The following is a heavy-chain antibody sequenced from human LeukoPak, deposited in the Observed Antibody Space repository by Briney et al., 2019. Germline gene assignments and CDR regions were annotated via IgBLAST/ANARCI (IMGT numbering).Heavy chain of an antibody. CDR2: ISGYGGST. CDR1: GFTFDDYA. V-gene: IGHV3-23*01. J-gene: IGHJ4*02. CDR3: TKDQTTRLSSSWYLYFDH. Sequence: GGSLRLSCAASGFTFDDYAMHWVRQAPGKGLEWVSGISGYGGSTYYADSVKGRFTISRDNSKNTLYLQMNSLRAEDTALYYYTKDQTTRLSSSWYLYFDHWGQGTLVTVSS. D-gene: IGHD6-13*01.